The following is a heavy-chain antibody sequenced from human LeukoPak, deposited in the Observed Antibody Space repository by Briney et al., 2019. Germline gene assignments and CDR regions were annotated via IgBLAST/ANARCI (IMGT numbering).Heavy chain of an antibody. CDR3: AKAASSSWPSYYYGMDV. V-gene: IGHV3-30-3*01. Sequence: GGSLRLSCAASGFTFSSYAMHWVRQAPGKGLEWVAAISYDGSNKYYADSVKGRFTISKDNSKNTVYLQMSSLRVDDTAVYYCAKAASSSWPSYYYGMDVWGQGTTVTVSS. D-gene: IGHD6-13*01. J-gene: IGHJ6*02. CDR2: ISYDGSNK. CDR1: GFTFSSYA.